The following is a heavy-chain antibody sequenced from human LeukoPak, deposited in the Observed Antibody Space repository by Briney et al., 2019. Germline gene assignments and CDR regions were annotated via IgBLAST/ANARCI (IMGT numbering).Heavy chain of an antibody. CDR2: ISYDGSNK. Sequence: HAGRSLRLSCAASGFTFSSYAMHWVRQAPGKGLEWVAVISYDGSNKYYADSVKGRFTISRDNSKNTLYLQMNSLRAEDTAVYYCARGCSSTSCFFDYWGQGTLVTVSS. D-gene: IGHD2-2*01. J-gene: IGHJ4*02. V-gene: IGHV3-30-3*01. CDR1: GFTFSSYA. CDR3: ARGCSSTSCFFDY.